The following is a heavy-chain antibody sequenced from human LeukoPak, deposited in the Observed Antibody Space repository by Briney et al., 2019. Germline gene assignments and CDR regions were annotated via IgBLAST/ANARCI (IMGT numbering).Heavy chain of an antibody. CDR1: AFSFSSYA. V-gene: IGHV3-23*01. CDR2: ISSGGGST. D-gene: IGHD3-10*01. CDR3: AKDPSSGFGDGDAFDI. Sequence: PGGSLRLSCAASAFSFSSYAMSWVRQAPGKGLEWVSGISSGGGSTYFADSVRGRFIISRDNSKYTLHLQMDSLRVEDTAAYYCAKDPSSGFGDGDAFDIWGQGTTVTVSS. J-gene: IGHJ3*02.